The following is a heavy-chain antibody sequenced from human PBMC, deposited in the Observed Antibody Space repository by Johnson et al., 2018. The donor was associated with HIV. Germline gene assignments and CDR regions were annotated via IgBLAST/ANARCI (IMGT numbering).Heavy chain of an antibody. CDR3: ASYGWGGNDAFDI. D-gene: IGHD4-23*01. V-gene: IGHV3-74*02. CDR2: INSDGTST. Sequence: VQLVESGGGLVKPGGSLRLSCAASGFTFSTYWMHWVRQAPGKGLVWVSRINSDGTSTSYADSMKGRLTISRDNAKNKLYLQMNSLRAEDTAFYYCASYGWGGNDAFDIWGQGTMVTVSS. CDR1: GFTFSTYW. J-gene: IGHJ3*02.